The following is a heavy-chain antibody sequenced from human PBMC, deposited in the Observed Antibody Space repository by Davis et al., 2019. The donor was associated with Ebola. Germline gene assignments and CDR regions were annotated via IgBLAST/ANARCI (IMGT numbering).Heavy chain of an antibody. CDR1: GFTFGSFW. Sequence: GESLKISCAASGFTFGSFWMSWVRQASGKGLEWVGRVRERAKSYATGYAASVRGRFIASRDDSKNTAYLQMNSLKTEDTALYFCTRQPVGTGTTDRWGQGTLVTVSS. CDR3: TRQPVGTGTTDR. J-gene: IGHJ5*02. CDR2: VRERAKSYAT. V-gene: IGHV3-73*01. D-gene: IGHD1-1*01.